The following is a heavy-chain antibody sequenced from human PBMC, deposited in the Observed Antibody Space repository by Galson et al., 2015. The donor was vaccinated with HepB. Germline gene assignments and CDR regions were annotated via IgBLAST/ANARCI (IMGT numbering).Heavy chain of an antibody. Sequence: SLRLSCAASGFTFSNYGLYRVRQAPGPGLARVAGIPDDGSKKYYADFVRGRFSVFRDNSRGTVDLQMSSLRAEDTAGSYCVQGLMVTASLDHWGQGALVTVSS. V-gene: IGHV3-30*18. CDR1: GFTFSNYG. J-gene: IGHJ4*02. CDR3: VQGLMVTASLDH. D-gene: IGHD2-21*02. CDR2: IPDDGSKK.